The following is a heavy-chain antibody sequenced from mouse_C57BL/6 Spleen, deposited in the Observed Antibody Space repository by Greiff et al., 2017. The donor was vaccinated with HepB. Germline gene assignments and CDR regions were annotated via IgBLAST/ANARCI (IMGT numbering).Heavy chain of an antibody. CDR3: ARIYYSNYVDAMDY. Sequence: QVQLKQSGAELARPGASVKLSCKASGYTFTSYGISWVKQRTGQGLEWIGEIYPRSGNTYYNEKFKGKATLTADKSSSTAYMELRSLTSEDSAVYFCARIYYSNYVDAMDYWGQGTSVTVSS. D-gene: IGHD2-5*01. J-gene: IGHJ4*01. V-gene: IGHV1-81*01. CDR1: GYTFTSYG. CDR2: IYPRSGNT.